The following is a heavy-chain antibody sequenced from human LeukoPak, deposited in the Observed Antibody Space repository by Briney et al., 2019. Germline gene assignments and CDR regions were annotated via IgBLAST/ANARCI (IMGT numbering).Heavy chain of an antibody. V-gene: IGHV3-73*01. CDR1: GFIFSGSA. D-gene: IGHD6-19*01. J-gene: IGHJ6*03. CDR3: VGARRIAVAGTTGFQYYHYYMDV. CDR2: IRSKANSYAT. Sequence: GGSLRLSCAASGFIFSGSAMDWVRQASGKGLEWVGRIRSKANSYATAYAASVKGRFTISRDDSKNTAYLQMNSLKTEDTAVYYCVGARRIAVAGTTGFQYYHYYMDVWGKGTTVTVSS.